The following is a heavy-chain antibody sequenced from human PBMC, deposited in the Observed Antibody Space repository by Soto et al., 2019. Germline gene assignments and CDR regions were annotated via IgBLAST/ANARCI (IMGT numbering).Heavy chain of an antibody. D-gene: IGHD3-22*01. V-gene: IGHV3-11*05. CDR3: ARAYSGYGYYFDY. CDR2: ISSSSSYT. Sequence: GGSLRLSCAASGFTFSDYYMSWIRQAPGKGLEWVSYISSSSSYTNYADSVKGRFTISRDNAKNSLYLQMNSLRAEDTAVYYCARAYSGYGYYFDYWGQGTLVTVSS. CDR1: GFTFSDYY. J-gene: IGHJ4*02.